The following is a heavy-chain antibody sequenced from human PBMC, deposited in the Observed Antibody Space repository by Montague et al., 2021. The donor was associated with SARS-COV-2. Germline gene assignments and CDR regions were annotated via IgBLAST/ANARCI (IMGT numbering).Heavy chain of an antibody. V-gene: IGHV3-23*01. Sequence: SLRLSCAASGFTFDKYFMSWVRQAPGKGLEWVSDIELSGGDTYYADFVKGRFTVSRDNSTNSLYLQMNSLRADDTAVYYCAKIPGYRSVVATTYFDFWGQGSLVTVSS. J-gene: IGHJ4*02. CDR2: IELSGGDT. D-gene: IGHD5-18*01. CDR1: GFTFDKYF. CDR3: AKIPGYRSVVATTYFDF.